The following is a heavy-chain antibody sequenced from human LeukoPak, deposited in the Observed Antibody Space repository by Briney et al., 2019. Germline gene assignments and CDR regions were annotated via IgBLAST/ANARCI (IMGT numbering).Heavy chain of an antibody. D-gene: IGHD1-26*01. CDR3: ARWRIVGATSWFDP. CDR2: IIRIFGTG. J-gene: IGHJ5*02. CDR1: GYTFTSYW. Sequence: ASVKVSFKASGYTFTSYWIQWVRQGPGQGLERMGGIIRIFGTGNYAQKFQGRVTITADESTSTAYMELSSLRSEDTAVYYCARWRIVGATSWFDPWGQGTLVTVSS. V-gene: IGHV1-69*13.